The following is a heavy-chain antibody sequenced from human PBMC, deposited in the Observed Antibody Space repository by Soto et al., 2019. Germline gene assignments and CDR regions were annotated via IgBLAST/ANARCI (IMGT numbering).Heavy chain of an antibody. CDR1: GGSISSSSYY. J-gene: IGHJ4*02. CDR3: ARRPITMITDFDY. D-gene: IGHD3-22*01. V-gene: IGHV4-39*01. CDR2: IYYSGST. Sequence: ETLSLTCTVSGGSISSSSYYWGWIRQPPGKGLEWIGSIYYSGSTYYNPSLKSRVTISVDTSKNQFSLKLSSVTAADTAVYYCARRPITMITDFDYWGQGTLVTVSS.